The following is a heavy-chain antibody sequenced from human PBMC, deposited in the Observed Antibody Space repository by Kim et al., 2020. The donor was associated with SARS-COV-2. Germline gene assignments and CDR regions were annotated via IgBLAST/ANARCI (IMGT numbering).Heavy chain of an antibody. Sequence: SETLSLTCAVSGGSISSGGYSWSWIRQPPGKGLEWIGYIYHSGSTYYNPSLKSRVTISVDRSKNQFSLKLSSVTAADTAVYYCARVGEDDYYYYMDVWGKGTTVTVSS. CDR3: ARVGEDDYYYYMDV. V-gene: IGHV4-30-2*01. CDR1: GGSISSGGYS. J-gene: IGHJ6*03. D-gene: IGHD1-26*01. CDR2: IYHSGST.